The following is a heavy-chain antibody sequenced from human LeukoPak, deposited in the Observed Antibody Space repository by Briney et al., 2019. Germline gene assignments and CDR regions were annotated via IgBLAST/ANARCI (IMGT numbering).Heavy chain of an antibody. Sequence: TSETLSLTGTGYAGSISSYYWSWIRQPAGKGLEWIGRIYTSGSTSYNPSLKSRVTMSVDTSKNQFSLKLSSVTAADTAVYYCARASVGATTIDYWGQGTLVTVSS. CDR1: AGSISSYY. D-gene: IGHD1-26*01. CDR2: IYTSGST. V-gene: IGHV4-4*07. CDR3: ARASVGATTIDY. J-gene: IGHJ4*02.